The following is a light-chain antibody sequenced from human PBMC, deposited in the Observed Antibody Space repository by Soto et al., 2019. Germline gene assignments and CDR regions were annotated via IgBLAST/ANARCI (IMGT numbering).Light chain of an antibody. J-gene: IGKJ5*01. V-gene: IGKV3D-20*02. CDR3: QQRRNWQVT. CDR1: QNVDSNY. CDR2: GVS. Sequence: SVLAHSPGNLSLSRGERSTLSCRASQNVDSNYLAWYQQKPGQAPRIIIFGVSGRATGIPDRFSGSGSGTDFTLTISRLEPEDFAVYYCQQRRNWQVTFGQGTRLEIK.